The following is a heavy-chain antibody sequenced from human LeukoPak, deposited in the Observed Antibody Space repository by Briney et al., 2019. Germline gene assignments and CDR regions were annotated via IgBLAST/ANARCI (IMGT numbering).Heavy chain of an antibody. CDR1: GGSISSGDYY. J-gene: IGHJ4*02. V-gene: IGHV4-30-4*01. Sequence: SETLSLTCTVSGGSISSGDYYWSWIRQPPGKGLEWIGYIYYSGSTYYNPSLKSRVTISVDTSKNQFSLKLSSVAAADTAVYYCARRSGLRYFDWLTLSFDYWGQGTLVTVSS. CDR3: ARRSGLRYFDWLTLSFDY. CDR2: IYYSGST. D-gene: IGHD3-9*01.